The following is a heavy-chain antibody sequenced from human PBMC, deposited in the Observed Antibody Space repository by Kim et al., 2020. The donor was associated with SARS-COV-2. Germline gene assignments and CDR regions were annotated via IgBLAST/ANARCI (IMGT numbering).Heavy chain of an antibody. CDR1: GFTFSNYW. V-gene: IGHV3-7*01. CDR3: VRDPGKRQIADVPVARI. Sequence: GGSLRLSCATSGFTFSNYWLSWVRQAPGKGLEWVANIKHDGSEKNYVDSVKGRFTISRDNAKNSVYLQMNGLRAEDTAVYYCVRDPGKRQIADVPVARIGGQGTLATVSS. CDR2: IKHDGSEK. D-gene: IGHD2-2*01. J-gene: IGHJ4*02.